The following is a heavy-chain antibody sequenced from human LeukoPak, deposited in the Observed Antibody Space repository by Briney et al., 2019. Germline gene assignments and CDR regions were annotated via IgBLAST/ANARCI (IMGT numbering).Heavy chain of an antibody. CDR3: ARACSSTSCYTVGAFDY. V-gene: IGHV3-7*04. Sequence: HPGGFLRLSCAASGFTFSSYWMSWVRQAPGKGLEWVANIKQDGSEKYYVDSVKGRYTISRDNAKNSLYLQMNSLRAEDTAVYYCARACSSTSCYTVGAFDYWGQGTLVTVSS. D-gene: IGHD2-2*02. CDR1: GFTFSSYW. J-gene: IGHJ4*02. CDR2: IKQDGSEK.